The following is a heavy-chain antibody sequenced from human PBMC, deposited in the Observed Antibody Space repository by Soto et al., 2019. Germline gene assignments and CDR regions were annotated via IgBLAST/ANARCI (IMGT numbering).Heavy chain of an antibody. CDR2: ILGSDGST. Sequence: GGSLRLSCEASDFSFSTFDMSWVRQAPGKGLEWVSVILGSDGSTHYADAVKGRFTISRDNSKNTLYLQVNSLRAEDTAIYYCTKGAWLDYWGQGTLVTVSS. V-gene: IGHV3-23*01. CDR3: TKGAWLDY. J-gene: IGHJ4*02. CDR1: DFSFSTFD. D-gene: IGHD6-19*01.